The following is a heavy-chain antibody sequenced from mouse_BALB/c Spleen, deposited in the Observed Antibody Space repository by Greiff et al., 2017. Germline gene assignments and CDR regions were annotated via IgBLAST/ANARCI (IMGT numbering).Heavy chain of an antibody. J-gene: IGHJ4*01. V-gene: IGHV2-9*02. Sequence: VKVVESGPGLVAPSQSLSITCTVSGFSLTSYGVHWVRQPPGKGLEWLGVIWAGGSTNYNSALMSRLSISKDNSKSQVFLKMNSLQTDDTAMYYCASHDYDGDYYAMDYWGQGTSVTVSS. CDR3: ASHDYDGDYYAMDY. CDR2: IWAGGST. D-gene: IGHD2-4*01. CDR1: GFSLTSYG.